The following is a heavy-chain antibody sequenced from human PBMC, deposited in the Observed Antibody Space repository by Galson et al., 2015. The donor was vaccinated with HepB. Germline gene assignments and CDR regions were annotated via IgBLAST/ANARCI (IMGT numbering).Heavy chain of an antibody. CDR1: GFTFSRYG. CDR2: IQYDESSK. CDR3: AKDVSGNSGA. D-gene: IGHD4-23*01. V-gene: IGHV3-30*02. Sequence: SLRLSCAASGFTFSRYGMHWVRQAPGKGLEWVSFIQYDESSKTYADSVKGRFTISRDNSKNTLFLQMNSLRAGDTALYYCAKDVSGNSGAWGQGTLVTVSS. J-gene: IGHJ5*02.